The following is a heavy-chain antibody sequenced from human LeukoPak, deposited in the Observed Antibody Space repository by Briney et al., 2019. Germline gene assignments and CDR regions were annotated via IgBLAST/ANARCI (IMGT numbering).Heavy chain of an antibody. V-gene: IGHV4-30-4*01. Sequence: PSETLSLTCTVSGGSISSGDYYWSWIHQPPGKGLEWIGYIYYSGSTYYNPSLKSRVTISVDTSKNQFSLKLSSVTAADTAVYYCARRITMIAVVGDAFDIWGQGTMVTVSS. D-gene: IGHD3-22*01. J-gene: IGHJ3*02. CDR2: IYYSGST. CDR3: ARRITMIAVVGDAFDI. CDR1: GGSISSGDYY.